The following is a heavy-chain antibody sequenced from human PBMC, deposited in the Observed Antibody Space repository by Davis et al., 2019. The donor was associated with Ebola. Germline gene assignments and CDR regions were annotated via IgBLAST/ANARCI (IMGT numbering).Heavy chain of an antibody. J-gene: IGHJ6*04. CDR2: IRSKAYGGTT. CDR3: TTVTDYGMDV. Sequence: GGSLRLSCTASGFTFGDYAMSWVRQAPGKGLEWVGFIRSKAYGGTTEYAASVKGRFTISRDDSKNTLYLQMNSLKTEDTAVYYCTTVTDYGMDVWGKGTTVTVSS. CDR1: GFTFGDYA. V-gene: IGHV3-49*04.